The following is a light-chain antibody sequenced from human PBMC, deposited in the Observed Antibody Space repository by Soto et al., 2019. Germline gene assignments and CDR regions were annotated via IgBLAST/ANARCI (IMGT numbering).Light chain of an antibody. J-gene: IGKJ4*01. CDR3: QQYDNLPLT. Sequence: DVQMTKSPYSLSASLGDRVTITCQASQDISNYLNWYQQKPGKAPKLLIYDASNLETGVPSRFSGSGSGTDFTFTISSLQPEDIATYYCQQYDNLPLTFGGGTKVDI. V-gene: IGKV1-33*01. CDR1: QDISNY. CDR2: DAS.